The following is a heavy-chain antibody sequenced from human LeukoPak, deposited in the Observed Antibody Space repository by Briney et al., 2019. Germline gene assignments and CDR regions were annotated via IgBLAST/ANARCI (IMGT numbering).Heavy chain of an antibody. Sequence: GGSLRLSCAASGFTVSSNYMSWVRQAPGKGLEWVSVIYSGGSTYYADSVKGRFTISRDNSKSTLSLQMNSLRAEDTAVYYCASPYSSGWSTSFDYWGQGTLVTVSS. V-gene: IGHV3-53*01. CDR3: ASPYSSGWSTSFDY. D-gene: IGHD6-19*01. CDR1: GFTVSSNY. J-gene: IGHJ4*02. CDR2: IYSGGST.